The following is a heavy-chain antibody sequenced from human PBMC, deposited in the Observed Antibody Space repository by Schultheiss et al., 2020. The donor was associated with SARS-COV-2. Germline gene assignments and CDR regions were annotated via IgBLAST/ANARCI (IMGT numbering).Heavy chain of an antibody. J-gene: IGHJ3*02. D-gene: IGHD2-2*02. CDR3: ASQVVCSSTSCYRAFDI. CDR2: IIPIFGTA. CDR1: GGTFSSYA. Sequence: SVKVSCKASGGTFSSYAISWVRQAPGQGLEWMGGIIPIFGTANYAQKFQGRVTITADVSTSTAYMELSSLRSEDTAVYYCASQVVCSSTSCYRAFDIWGQGTMVTVSS. V-gene: IGHV1-69*13.